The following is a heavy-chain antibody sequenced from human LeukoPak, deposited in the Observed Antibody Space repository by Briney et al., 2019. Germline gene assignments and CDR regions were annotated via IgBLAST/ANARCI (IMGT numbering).Heavy chain of an antibody. Sequence: PGGSLRLSCAASGFTFSSNWMHWVRQAPGKELVWVSQINSDGSSTNYADSVKGRFTISRDNAKNTLYLEMNSLRVEDTADYYCARTEYCSPTSCKYASFWGQGTMVTVSS. CDR1: GFTFSSNW. CDR3: ARTEYCSPTSCKYASF. J-gene: IGHJ3*01. D-gene: IGHD2-2*01. CDR2: INSDGSST. V-gene: IGHV3-74*01.